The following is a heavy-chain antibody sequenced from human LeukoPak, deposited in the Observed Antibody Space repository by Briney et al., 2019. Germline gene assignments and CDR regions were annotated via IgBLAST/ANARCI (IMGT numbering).Heavy chain of an antibody. CDR2: IIPIPGVA. CDR3: ARSYQYDSSGHYGMDV. V-gene: IGHV1-69*04. Sequence: ASVKVSCKATGGTFSNYAISWVRQAPGQGLEWMGRIIPIPGVASYAQMFQGRVTITADKSTSTAYMELSSLRSEDTAVYYCARSYQYDSSGHYGMDVWGQGTTVTVSS. J-gene: IGHJ6*02. CDR1: GGTFSNYA. D-gene: IGHD3-22*01.